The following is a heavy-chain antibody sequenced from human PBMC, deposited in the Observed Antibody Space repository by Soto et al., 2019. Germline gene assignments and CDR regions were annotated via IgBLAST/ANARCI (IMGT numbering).Heavy chain of an antibody. CDR3: ARDARNYYDSSGYYSRYYYYGMDV. CDR1: GLTFSSYD. Sequence: PGGSLRLSCAASGLTFSSYDMHWVRQATGKGLEWVSAIGTAGDTYYPGSVKGRFTISRENAKNSLYLQMNSLRAGDTAVYYCARDARNYYDSSGYYSRYYYYGMDVWGQGTTVTVSS. CDR2: IGTAGDT. V-gene: IGHV3-13*04. D-gene: IGHD3-22*01. J-gene: IGHJ6*02.